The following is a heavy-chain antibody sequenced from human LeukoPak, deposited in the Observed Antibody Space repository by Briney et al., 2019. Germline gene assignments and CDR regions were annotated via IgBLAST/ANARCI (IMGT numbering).Heavy chain of an antibody. D-gene: IGHD6-13*01. V-gene: IGHV1-8*01. CDR2: MNPNSGNT. CDR3: ARGGASAAARRFDP. Sequence: ASVKVSCKASGYTFTSYDINWVRQATGQGLEWMGWMNPNSGNTGYAQRFQGRVTLTSNTSISTAHMELGSLRSEDTAVYYCARGGASAAARRFDPWGQGTLVTVSS. CDR1: GYTFTSYD. J-gene: IGHJ5*02.